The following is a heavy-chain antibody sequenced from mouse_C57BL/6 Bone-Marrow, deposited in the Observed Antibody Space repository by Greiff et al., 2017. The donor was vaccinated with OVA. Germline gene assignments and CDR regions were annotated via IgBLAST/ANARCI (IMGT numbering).Heavy chain of an antibody. D-gene: IGHD2-4*01. V-gene: IGHV1-81*01. CDR1: GYTFTSYG. CDR3: ARWYDDYCDYFDY. CDR2: IYPRSGNT. J-gene: IGHJ2*01. Sequence: VKLQESGAELARPGASVKLSCKASGYTFTSYGISWVKQRTGQGLEWIGEIYPRSGNTYYNEKFKGKATLTADKSSSTAYMELRSLTSEDSAVYFCARWYDDYCDYFDYWGQGTTLTVSS.